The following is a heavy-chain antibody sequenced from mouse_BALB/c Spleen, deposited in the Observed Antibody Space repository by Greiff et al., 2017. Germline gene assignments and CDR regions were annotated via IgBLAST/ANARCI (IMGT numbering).Heavy chain of an antibody. D-gene: IGHD3-1*01. CDR3: ARHLLLRAWFAY. CDR1: GDSITSCY. V-gene: IGHV3-8*02. CDR2: ISYSGST. J-gene: IGHJ3*01. Sequence: VQLQQSGPSLVKPSQTLSLTCSVTGDSITSCYWNWIRKFPGNKLEYMGYISYSGSTYYNPSLKSRISITRDTSKNQYYLQLNSVTTEDTATYYCARHLLLRAWFAYWGQGTLVTVSA.